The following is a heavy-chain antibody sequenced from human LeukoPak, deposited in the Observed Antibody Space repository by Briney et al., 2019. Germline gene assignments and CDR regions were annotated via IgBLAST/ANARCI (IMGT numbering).Heavy chain of an antibody. V-gene: IGHV4-34*01. CDR1: GGSFSGYY. Sequence: PSETLSLTCAVYGGSFSGYYWSWIRQPPGKGLEWIGEINHSGSTNYNPSLKSRVTISVDTSKNQFSLKLSSVTAADTAVYYCARDREIAAAADDAFDIWGQGTMVTVSS. CDR2: INHSGST. D-gene: IGHD6-13*01. J-gene: IGHJ3*02. CDR3: ARDREIAAAADDAFDI.